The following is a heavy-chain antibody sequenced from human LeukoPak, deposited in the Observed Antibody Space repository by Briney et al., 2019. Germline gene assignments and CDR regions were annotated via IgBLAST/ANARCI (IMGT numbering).Heavy chain of an antibody. Sequence: GGSLRLSCAASGITISDYNMNWIRRAPGKGLEWGSYMSSSSGYVNYANSVKGRFTISRDNTKNSLYLQVNSLRAEDTAVYYCARVGIGSCSGGSCDYFDYWGQGTLVTVSS. V-gene: IGHV3-11*06. CDR1: GITISDYN. CDR3: ARVGIGSCSGGSCDYFDY. J-gene: IGHJ4*02. CDR2: MSSSSGYV. D-gene: IGHD2-15*01.